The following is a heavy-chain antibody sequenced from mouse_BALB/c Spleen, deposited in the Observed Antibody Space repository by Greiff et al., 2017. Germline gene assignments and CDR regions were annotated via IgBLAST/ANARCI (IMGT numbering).Heavy chain of an antibody. J-gene: IGHJ4*01. CDR1: GYTFTSYY. Sequence: QVHVKQPGAELVKPGASVKLSCKASGYTFTSYYMYWVKQRPGQGLEWIGGINPSNGGTNFNEKFKSKATLTVDKSSSTAYMQLSSLTSEDSAVYYCTREGLVYAMDYWGQGTSVTVSS. D-gene: IGHD2-10*02. V-gene: IGHV1S81*02. CDR3: TREGLVYAMDY. CDR2: INPSNGGT.